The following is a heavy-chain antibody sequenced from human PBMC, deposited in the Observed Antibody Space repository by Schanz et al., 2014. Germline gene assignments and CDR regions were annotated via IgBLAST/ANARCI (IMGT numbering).Heavy chain of an antibody. CDR3: ARGIGGYGANNYVDY. Sequence: QVHLVQSGAEVKRPGASVKVSCKASEYSFTSYSMHWVRQAPGQRLEWMGWINTGSGDTKYSQNFQGRVTITRDTSASTAYMELSSLRSEDTAVYSCARGIGGYGANNYVDYWRQGALDTVSS. V-gene: IGHV1-3*04. CDR1: EYSFTSYS. CDR2: INTGSGDT. J-gene: IGHJ4*02. D-gene: IGHD5-12*01.